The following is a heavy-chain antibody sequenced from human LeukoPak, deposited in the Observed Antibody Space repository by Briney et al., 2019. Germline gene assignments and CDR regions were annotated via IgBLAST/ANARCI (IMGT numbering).Heavy chain of an antibody. CDR1: GYTFTSYY. CDR3: ARDKYHYYYYMDV. V-gene: IGHV1-46*01. J-gene: IGHJ6*03. Sequence: GESLKVSCKASGYTFTSYYMHWVRQAPGQGLEWMGIINPSGGSTSYAQKFQGRVTMTRDTSTSTVYMELSSLRSEDTAVYYCARDKYHYYYYMDVWGKGTTVTVSS. CDR2: INPSGGST. D-gene: IGHD2/OR15-2a*01.